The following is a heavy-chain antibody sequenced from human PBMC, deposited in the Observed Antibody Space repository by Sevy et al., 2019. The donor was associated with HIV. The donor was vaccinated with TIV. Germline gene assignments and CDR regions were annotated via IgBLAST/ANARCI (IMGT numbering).Heavy chain of an antibody. V-gene: IGHV1-2*05. Sequence: AAVKVSCKASGYSFTGYYIHWVGQAPGQGLEWMGRINPISRGTDDAQKFQGRVTMSRDTSISTAYMEVSRLRYDDAXXXXXXXXXXXXXXGGMDVWGQGTPVTVSS. CDR1: GYSFTGYY. J-gene: IGHJ6*02. CDR3: XXXXXXXXXGGMDV. CDR2: INPISRGT. D-gene: IGHD3-16*01.